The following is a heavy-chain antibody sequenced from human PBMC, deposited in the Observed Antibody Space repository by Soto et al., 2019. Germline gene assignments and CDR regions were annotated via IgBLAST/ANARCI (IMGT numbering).Heavy chain of an antibody. D-gene: IGHD5-18*01. CDR3: ARARGYSYGYDAFDI. Sequence: LRLSCAASGFTFSSYAMHWVRQAPGKGLEWVAVISYDGSNKYYADSVKGRFTISRDNSKNTLYLQMNSLRAEDTAVYYCARARGYSYGYDAFDIWGQGTMVTVSS. V-gene: IGHV3-30-3*01. CDR2: ISYDGSNK. J-gene: IGHJ3*02. CDR1: GFTFSSYA.